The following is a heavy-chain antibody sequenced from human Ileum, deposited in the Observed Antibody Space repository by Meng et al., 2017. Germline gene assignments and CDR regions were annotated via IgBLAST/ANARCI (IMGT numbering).Heavy chain of an antibody. CDR1: GGSVSSNLAA. CDR2: TYYRSKWYS. J-gene: IGHJ4*02. V-gene: IGHV6-1*01. D-gene: IGHD3-3*01. CDR3: ASGSGSLDY. Sequence: QVKLQQSVPGLVKPSQPLSPQCAVSGGSVSSNLAAWNWIRQSPLRGLEWLGRTYYRSKWYSEYAVSVKSRISITPDTSKNQFSLQMNSVTPEDTAVYYCASGSGSLDYWGPGTLVTVSS.